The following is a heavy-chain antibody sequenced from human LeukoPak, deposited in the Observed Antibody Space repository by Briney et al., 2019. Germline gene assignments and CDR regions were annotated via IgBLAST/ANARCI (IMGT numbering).Heavy chain of an antibody. CDR3: AKNITMMVF. CDR1: GFTFSSFA. D-gene: IGHD3-22*01. J-gene: IGHJ4*02. Sequence: GGSLRLSCAASGFTFSSFAINWVRQAPGKGLEWVSVITGSGSGADYADSVKGRFTISRDKSVDTVYLQMNGLKTEDTAVYYCAKNITMMVFWGQGTLVTVSS. CDR2: ITGSGSGA. V-gene: IGHV3-23*01.